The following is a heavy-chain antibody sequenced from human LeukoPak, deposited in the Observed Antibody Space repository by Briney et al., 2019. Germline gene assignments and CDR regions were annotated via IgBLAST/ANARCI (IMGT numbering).Heavy chain of an antibody. CDR2: IIPIYGTA. D-gene: IGHD4-11*01. V-gene: IGHV1-69*01. CDR1: GDTFSSNA. CDR3: VGLLMTTVPSSDRRFDP. J-gene: IGHJ5*02. Sequence: AGVKVSRKSSGDTFSSNAISWVREGPAQGHEWMGEIIPIYGTANYAQKFQGRVTITADESTSTAYMELSSLRSEDTAVYYCVGLLMTTVPSSDRRFDPWGQGTLVTVSS.